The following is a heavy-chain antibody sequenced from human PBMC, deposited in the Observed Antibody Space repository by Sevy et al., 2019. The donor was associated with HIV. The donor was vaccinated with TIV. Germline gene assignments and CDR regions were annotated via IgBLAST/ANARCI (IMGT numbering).Heavy chain of an antibody. D-gene: IGHD2-2*01. V-gene: IGHV4-59*01. CDR3: ARAGGTTDWGMDV. J-gene: IGHJ6*02. Sequence: SETLSLTCTVSGGSIGSYYWIWIRQPPGKGLDWMGYLDYSGSTRYNPTLKGRVSISVDTSKGQFSLKMTSVTAAVTAVYYCARAGGTTDWGMDVWGQGTTVTVSS. CDR2: LDYSGST. CDR1: GGSIGSYY.